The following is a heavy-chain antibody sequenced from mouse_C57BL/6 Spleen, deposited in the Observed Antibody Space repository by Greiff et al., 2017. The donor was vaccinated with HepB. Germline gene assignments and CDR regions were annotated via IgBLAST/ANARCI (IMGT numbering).Heavy chain of an antibody. CDR1: GYTFTSYW. J-gene: IGHJ1*03. Sequence: VQLQQPGAELVRPGSSVKLSCKASGYTFTSYWMHWVKQRPIQGLEWIGNIDPSDSETHYNQKFKDKATLTVDKSSSTAYMQLSSLTSEDSAVYYCARYGLRYRYFDVWGTGTTVTVSS. V-gene: IGHV1-52*01. D-gene: IGHD1-1*01. CDR3: ARYGLRYRYFDV. CDR2: IDPSDSET.